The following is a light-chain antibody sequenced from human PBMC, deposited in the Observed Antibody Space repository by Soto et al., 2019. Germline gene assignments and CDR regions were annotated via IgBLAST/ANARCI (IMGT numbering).Light chain of an antibody. CDR3: QVWDIMTDNYV. Sequence: SYELTQPPSVSVAPEKTATITCGGNNIGNKRVHWYRQKPGQAPVLVISYDSDRPSGTPERFSGSNSGNTATLTISRVEDGDEADYYCQVWDIMTDNYVFGPGTKVTVL. CDR2: YDS. J-gene: IGLJ1*01. V-gene: IGLV3-21*04. CDR1: NIGNKR.